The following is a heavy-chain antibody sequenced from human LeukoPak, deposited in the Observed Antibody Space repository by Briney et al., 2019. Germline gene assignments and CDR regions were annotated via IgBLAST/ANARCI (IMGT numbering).Heavy chain of an antibody. Sequence: GGSLRLSCAASGFTFSSYGMHWVRQAPGKGLEWVAFIRYDGSNKYYADSVKGRFTISRDNAKNSLYLQMNSLRAEDTALYYCARAIYYLDAFDIWGQGTMVTVSS. V-gene: IGHV3-30*02. CDR1: GFTFSSYG. J-gene: IGHJ3*02. CDR2: IRYDGSNK. CDR3: ARAIYYLDAFDI. D-gene: IGHD1-26*01.